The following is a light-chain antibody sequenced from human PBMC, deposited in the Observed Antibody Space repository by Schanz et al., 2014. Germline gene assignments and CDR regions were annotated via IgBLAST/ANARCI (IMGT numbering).Light chain of an antibody. CDR1: QSVSSSF. J-gene: IGKJ1*01. CDR2: GAS. V-gene: IGKV3-20*01. CDR3: QQYGSSPRT. Sequence: EIVLTQSPGTLSLSPGKRATLSCRASQSVSSSFLPWYHQKPGQAPRLLFYGASTRATGIPDRFSGSGSGTEFTLTISSLQSEDFAVYYCQQYGSSPRTFGQGTKVEIK.